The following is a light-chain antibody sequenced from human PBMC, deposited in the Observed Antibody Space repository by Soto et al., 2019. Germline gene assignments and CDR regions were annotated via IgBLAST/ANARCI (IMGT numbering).Light chain of an antibody. CDR1: QSVSSW. CDR3: QQYKSKPLT. J-gene: IGKJ4*01. Sequence: DIQMTQSPSTLSASVGDRVTITCRASQSVSSWLAWYQQKPGKVPKLLIYKASTLQSGVPSRFSGSGSGTEFTLTISSLQPDDFAAYYCQQYKSKPLTFGGGTKVEI. V-gene: IGKV1-5*03. CDR2: KAS.